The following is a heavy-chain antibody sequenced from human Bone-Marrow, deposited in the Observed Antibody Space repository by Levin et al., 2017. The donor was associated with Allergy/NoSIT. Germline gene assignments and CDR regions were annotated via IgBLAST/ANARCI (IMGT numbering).Heavy chain of an antibody. J-gene: IGHJ5*02. CDR1: GYTFNSHA. CDR3: ARYYEALPGAMPIPLYNWFDP. D-gene: IGHD2-2*01. Sequence: GESLKISCKASGYTFNSHAITWLRQAPGQGLEWVGWISAYNGYTEYAQKFQDRVILTTDTDTSTVYMELRSLSSDDTAVYYCARYYEALPGAMPIPLYNWFDPWGQGTLVTVSS. CDR2: ISAYNGYT. V-gene: IGHV1-18*01.